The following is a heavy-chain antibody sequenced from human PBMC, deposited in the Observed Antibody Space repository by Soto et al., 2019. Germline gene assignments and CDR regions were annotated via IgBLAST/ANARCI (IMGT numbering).Heavy chain of an antibody. J-gene: IGHJ5*02. V-gene: IGHV4-4*07. Sequence: SETLSLTCSVSGDSISPYYWSWIRQPAGKGLEWIANIYPGGSTNYNPSLKSRITMSVDTSKNQISLRMNSVTAADTAVYYCARDKSGIYFNWFDPWGQGTLVTVSS. CDR3: ARDKSGIYFNWFDP. CDR2: IYPGGST. D-gene: IGHD1-26*01. CDR1: GDSISPYY.